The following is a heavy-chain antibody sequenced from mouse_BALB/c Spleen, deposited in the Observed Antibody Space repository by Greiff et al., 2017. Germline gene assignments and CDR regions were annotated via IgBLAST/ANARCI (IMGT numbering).Heavy chain of an antibody. CDR1: GYTFTDYN. CDR2: IYPYNGGT. Sequence: EVQVVESGPELVKPGASVKISCKASGYTFTDYNMHWVKQSHGKSLEWIGYIYPYNGGTGYNQKFKSKATLTVDNSSSTAYMELRSLTSEDSAVYYCARDGYDDYFDYWGQGTTLTVSS. CDR3: ARDGYDDYFDY. D-gene: IGHD2-2*01. J-gene: IGHJ2*01. V-gene: IGHV1S29*02.